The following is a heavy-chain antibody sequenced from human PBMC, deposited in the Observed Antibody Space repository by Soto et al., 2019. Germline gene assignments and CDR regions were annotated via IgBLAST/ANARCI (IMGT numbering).Heavy chain of an antibody. CDR2: ISYDGSNK. CDR1: GFTFSSYA. V-gene: IGHV3-30-3*01. CDR3: ARDQRDCSSTSCINYYYYGMDV. J-gene: IGHJ6*02. Sequence: ESGGGVVQPGRSLRLSCAASGFTFSSYAMHWVRQAPGKGLEWVAVISYDGSNKYYADSVKGRFTISRDNSKNTLYLQMNSLRAEDTAVYYCARDQRDCSSTSCINYYYYGMDVWGQGTTVTVSS. D-gene: IGHD2-2*01.